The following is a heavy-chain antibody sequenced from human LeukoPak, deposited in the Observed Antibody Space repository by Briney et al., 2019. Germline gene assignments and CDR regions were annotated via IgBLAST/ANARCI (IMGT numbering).Heavy chain of an antibody. CDR3: ARDIFGPYCTNGGCPYYFDY. J-gene: IGHJ4*02. Sequence: SETLSLTCTVSGGSISSYYWSWIRQPAGKGLEWIGRIYTSGSTNYNPSLKSRVTMSVDTSKNQFSLKLSSVTAADTAVYYCARDIFGPYCTNGGCPYYFDYWGQGTLVTVSS. V-gene: IGHV4-4*07. D-gene: IGHD2-8*01. CDR1: GGSISSYY. CDR2: IYTSGST.